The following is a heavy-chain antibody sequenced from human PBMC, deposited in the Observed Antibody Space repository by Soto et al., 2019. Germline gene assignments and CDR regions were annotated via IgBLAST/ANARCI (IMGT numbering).Heavy chain of an antibody. CDR1: GGSITNYH. D-gene: IGHD5-12*01. J-gene: IGHJ4*02. CDR3: ARGAKEMATIMSYFDY. Sequence: PSETLSLTCSVSGGSITNYHWTWIRQPPGKGLEWIGYIYHTGFTNYNPSLKNRVTISLDTSENHFSLKLSSVTAADTAVYYCARGAKEMATIMSYFDYWGQGTLVT. CDR2: IYHTGFT. V-gene: IGHV4-59*12.